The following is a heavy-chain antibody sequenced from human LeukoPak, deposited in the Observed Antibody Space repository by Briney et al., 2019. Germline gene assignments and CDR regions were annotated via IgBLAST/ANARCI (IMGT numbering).Heavy chain of an antibody. CDR1: SYSCTGGHY. CDR3: ARYCTSTTCILRGFDY. CDR2: IYHTGSA. V-gene: IGHV4-38-2*01. Sequence: KSSETLSRTCSVYSYSCTGGHYWGWIRRPPGEGLGWIANIYHTGSAHYNPSLKSRVTISVDTSTNQFSLKLSSVTAADTAVYYCARYCTSTTCILRGFDYWGQGTLVTVSS. D-gene: IGHD2/OR15-2a*01. J-gene: IGHJ4*02.